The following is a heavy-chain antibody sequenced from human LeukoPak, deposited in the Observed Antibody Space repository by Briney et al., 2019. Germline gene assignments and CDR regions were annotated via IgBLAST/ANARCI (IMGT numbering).Heavy chain of an antibody. V-gene: IGHV4-59*12. CDR2: IYHSGST. J-gene: IGHJ4*02. Sequence: SETLSLTCTVSGGSISSYYWSWIRQPPGKGLEWIGSIYHSGSTYYNPSLKSRVTISVDTSKNQFSLKLSSVTAADTAVYYCARRVSSSGSSWYFDYWGQGTLVTVSS. CDR3: ARRVSSSGSSWYFDY. CDR1: GGSISSYY. D-gene: IGHD3-22*01.